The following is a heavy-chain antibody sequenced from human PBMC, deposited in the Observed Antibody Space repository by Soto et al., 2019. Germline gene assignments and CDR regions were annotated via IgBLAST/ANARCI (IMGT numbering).Heavy chain of an antibody. J-gene: IGHJ4*02. D-gene: IGHD6-19*01. V-gene: IGHV3-30-3*01. CDR1: GFTFSSYA. CDR3: ARDYGSGSHFDY. CDR2: ISYDGCNK. Sequence: GGSLRLSCAASGFTFSSYAMHWVRQAPGKGLEWVAVISYDGCNKYYADSVKGRFTISRDNSKNTLYLQMNSLRAEDTAVYYCARDYGSGSHFDYWGQGTLVTVSS.